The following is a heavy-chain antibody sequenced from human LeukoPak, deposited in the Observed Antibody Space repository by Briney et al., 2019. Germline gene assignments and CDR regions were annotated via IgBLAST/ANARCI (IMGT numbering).Heavy chain of an antibody. V-gene: IGHV3-30-3*01. CDR3: ASGHDFWSPFDY. CDR1: GFTFSGFA. Sequence: PGGSLRLSCAASGFTFSGFAIDWVRQPPGKGLEWMAVISYDGNNKYYADSTKGRFTISRDSSKSTVYLQMNSLRAEDTAVYYCASGHDFWSPFDYWGQGTLVTVPS. D-gene: IGHD3-3*01. J-gene: IGHJ4*02. CDR2: ISYDGNNK.